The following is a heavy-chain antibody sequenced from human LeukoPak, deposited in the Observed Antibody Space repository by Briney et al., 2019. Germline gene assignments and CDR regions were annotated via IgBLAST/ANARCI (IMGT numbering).Heavy chain of an antibody. CDR2: INWNGGST. CDR3: ARVGYYDSSGYYNY. V-gene: IGHV3-20*04. J-gene: IGHJ4*02. D-gene: IGHD3-22*01. Sequence: EGSLRLSCAASGFTFDDYGMIWVRHAPGKGRECVSGINWNGGSTGYADSVKGRFTISRDNAKNSLYLQMNSLRAEAAALYYCARVGYYDSSGYYNYWGRGTLVTVSS. CDR1: GFTFDDYG.